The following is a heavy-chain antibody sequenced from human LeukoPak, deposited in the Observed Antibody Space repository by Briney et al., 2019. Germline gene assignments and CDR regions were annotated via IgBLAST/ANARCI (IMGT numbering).Heavy chain of an antibody. CDR3: XXLGITMIGGV. Sequence: GGSLXXSCAASGFTFSSYEMNWVRQAPGKGLEWVSYISSSGSTIYYADSVKGRFTISRDNAKNSLYLQMNSLRAEDTAVYYXXXLGITMIGGVWGKGTTVTISS. CDR1: GFTFSSYE. CDR2: ISSSGSTI. J-gene: IGHJ6*04. D-gene: IGHD3-10*02. V-gene: IGHV3-48*03.